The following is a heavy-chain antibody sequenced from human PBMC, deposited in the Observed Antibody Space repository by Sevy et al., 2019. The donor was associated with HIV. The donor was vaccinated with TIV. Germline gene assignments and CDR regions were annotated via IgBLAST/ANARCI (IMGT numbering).Heavy chain of an antibody. J-gene: IGHJ4*02. V-gene: IGHV4-39*01. CDR3: ARGTNDYGDEDY. D-gene: IGHD4-17*01. CDR2: IYYSGST. Sequence: SETLSLTCTVSGGSISSSSYYWGWIRQPPGKGLEWIGSIYYSGSTYYNPSLKSRVTISVDTSKNQFSLKLSSVTAADTAVDYCARGTNDYGDEDYWGQGTLVTVSS. CDR1: GGSISSSSYY.